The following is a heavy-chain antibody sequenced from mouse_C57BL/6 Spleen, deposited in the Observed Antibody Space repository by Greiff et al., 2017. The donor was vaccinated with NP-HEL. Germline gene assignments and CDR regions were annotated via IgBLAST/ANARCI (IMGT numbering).Heavy chain of an antibody. D-gene: IGHD2-3*01. J-gene: IGHJ4*01. CDR3: TKGTMVGAMDY. CDR1: GFNIKDYY. Sequence: DVQLQESGAELVRPGASVKLSCTASGFNIKDYYMHWVKQRPEQGLEWIGRIDPEDGDTEYAPKFQGKATMTADTSSNTAYLQLSSLTSEDTAVYYCTKGTMVGAMDYWGQGTSVTVSS. CDR2: IDPEDGDT. V-gene: IGHV14-1*01.